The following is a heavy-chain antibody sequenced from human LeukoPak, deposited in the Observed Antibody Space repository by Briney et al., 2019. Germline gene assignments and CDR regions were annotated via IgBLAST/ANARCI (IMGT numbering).Heavy chain of an antibody. CDR1: GFTFSSYG. Sequence: PGRSLRLSCAASGFTFSSYGMHWVRQAPGKGLEWVAVIWYDGSNKYYADSVKGRFTISRDNSKNTLYLQMNSLRAEDTAVYYCARDGESWEQLGIFDYWGQGTLVTVSS. CDR2: IWYDGSNK. J-gene: IGHJ4*02. D-gene: IGHD1-26*01. V-gene: IGHV3-33*01. CDR3: ARDGESWEQLGIFDY.